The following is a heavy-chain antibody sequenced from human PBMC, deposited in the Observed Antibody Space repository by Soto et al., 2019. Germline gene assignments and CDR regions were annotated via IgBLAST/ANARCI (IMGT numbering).Heavy chain of an antibody. CDR1: GFTFSSYG. CDR2: IWYDGSNK. CDR3: ARDSNPRYYYDSSGEKFDY. V-gene: IGHV3-33*01. J-gene: IGHJ4*02. Sequence: GGSLRLSCAASGFTFSSYGMHWVRQAPGKGLEWVAVIWYDGSNKYYADSVKGRFTISRDNSKNTLYLQMSSLRAEDTAVYYCARDSNPRYYYDSSGEKFDYWGQGALVTVSS. D-gene: IGHD3-22*01.